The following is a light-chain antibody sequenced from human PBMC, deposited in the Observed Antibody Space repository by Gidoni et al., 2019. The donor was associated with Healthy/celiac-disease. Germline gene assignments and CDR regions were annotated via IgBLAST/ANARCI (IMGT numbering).Light chain of an antibody. Sequence: GDRVTITCRASQGISSALAWYQQKPGKAPKLLIYDASSLESVVPSRFSGSGSGTDFTLTISSMQPEDFSTYYCQQFNSYPLTFGGGTKVEIK. J-gene: IGKJ4*01. CDR2: DAS. CDR1: QGISSA. CDR3: QQFNSYPLT. V-gene: IGKV1-13*02.